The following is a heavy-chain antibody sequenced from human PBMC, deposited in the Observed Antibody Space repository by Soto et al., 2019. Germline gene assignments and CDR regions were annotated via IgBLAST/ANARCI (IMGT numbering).Heavy chain of an antibody. V-gene: IGHV1-69*08. CDR2: IIPILGIA. CDR1: GGTFSSYT. Sequence: QVQLVQSGAEVKKPGSSVKVSCKASGGTFSSYTISWVRQAPGQGLEWMGRIIPILGIANYAQKFQGRVKITADKSTSTAYMELSSLRSEDTAVYYCARDRGGYSGYDSYWYFDLWGRGTLVTVSS. J-gene: IGHJ2*01. CDR3: ARDRGGYSGYDSYWYFDL. D-gene: IGHD5-12*01.